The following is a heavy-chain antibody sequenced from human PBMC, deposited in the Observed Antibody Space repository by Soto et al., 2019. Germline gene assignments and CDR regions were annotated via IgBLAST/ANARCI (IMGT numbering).Heavy chain of an antibody. CDR3: ARDGSGDVYNLGY. Sequence: PSETLSLTCTVSGGSISSGGYYWSWIRQHPGKGLEWIGYIYYSGSTYYNPSLKSRVSISVDTSKNQFSLKLSSVTAADTAVYNWARDGSGDVYNLGYWGQGPLVT. V-gene: IGHV4-31*03. J-gene: IGHJ4*02. D-gene: IGHD3-10*01. CDR2: IYYSGST. CDR1: GGSISSGGYY.